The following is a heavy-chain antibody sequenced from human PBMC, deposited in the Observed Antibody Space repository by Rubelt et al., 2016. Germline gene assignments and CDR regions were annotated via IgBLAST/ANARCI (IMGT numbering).Heavy chain of an antibody. CDR2: FDGEDGET. CDR1: GDTLSVFS. V-gene: IGHV1-24*01. CDR3: STADSSSWYDATDT. Sequence: QVQLVQSGAVLKKPGASVKVSCKVSGDTLSVFSIHWVRQAPGKGLGWMGGFDGEDGETVYAQKFQGRLSMTEDISTDTAYMELSRLTSADTAVYYCSTADSSSWYDATDTWGQGTMVTVSS. D-gene: IGHD6-13*01. J-gene: IGHJ3*02.